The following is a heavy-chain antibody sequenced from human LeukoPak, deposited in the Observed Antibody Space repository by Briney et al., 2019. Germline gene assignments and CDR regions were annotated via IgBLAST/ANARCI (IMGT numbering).Heavy chain of an antibody. CDR3: ARVRSGYLDY. J-gene: IGHJ4*02. CDR2: IYYSGST. CDR1: GVSISSGDYY. Sequence: MTSETLSLTCTVSGVSISSGDYYWSWIRQPPGKGLGWIGYIYYSGSTYYNPSLKSRVTISVDTSKNQFSLKLSSVTAADTAVYYCARVRSGYLDYWGQGTLVTVSS. V-gene: IGHV4-30-4*01. D-gene: IGHD1-26*01.